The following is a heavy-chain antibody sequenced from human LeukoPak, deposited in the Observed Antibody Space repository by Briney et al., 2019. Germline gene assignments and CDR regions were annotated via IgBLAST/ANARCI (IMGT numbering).Heavy chain of an antibody. J-gene: IGHJ5*02. V-gene: IGHV4-59*01. CDR3: ARHTTSWPYSWLDP. Sequence: PSETLSLTCTVSGGSLSSYYWSWIRQPPEKGLEWIGNIYYSGNTHYNPSLKSRVTISLDTSKNQFSLKLTSVTAADTAMYYCARHTTSWPYSWLDPWGRGTLVTVSS. CDR2: IYYSGNT. CDR1: GGSLSSYY. D-gene: IGHD2-2*01.